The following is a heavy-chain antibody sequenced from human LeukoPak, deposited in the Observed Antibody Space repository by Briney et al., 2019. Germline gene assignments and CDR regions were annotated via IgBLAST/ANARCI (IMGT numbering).Heavy chain of an antibody. J-gene: IGHJ4*02. CDR3: ARASFHDYGDY. Sequence: PGRSLRLSCAASGFTFDDYGMHWVRQVPGKGLEWVSSISWNSGSKGYADSVKGRFTISRDNAKNSLYLQMNSLRAGDTAVYYCARASFHDYGDYWGQGTLVTVSS. D-gene: IGHD2-2*01. V-gene: IGHV3-9*01. CDR2: ISWNSGSK. CDR1: GFTFDDYG.